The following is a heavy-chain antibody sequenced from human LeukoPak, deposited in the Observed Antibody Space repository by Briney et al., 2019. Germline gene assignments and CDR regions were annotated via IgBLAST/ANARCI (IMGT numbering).Heavy chain of an antibody. CDR1: GGSIRTSSYY. D-gene: IGHD3-10*01. Sequence: PSETLSLTCTVSGGSIRTSSYYWGWIRQPPGKGLEWIASIYYSGTIYSNGSLKSRVTISVETSKNQFSLKLSSVTAADTAVYYCARGGYYGSGNDFRFDPWGQGTLVTVSS. CDR2: IYYSGTI. CDR3: ARGGYYGSGNDFRFDP. V-gene: IGHV4-39*07. J-gene: IGHJ5*02.